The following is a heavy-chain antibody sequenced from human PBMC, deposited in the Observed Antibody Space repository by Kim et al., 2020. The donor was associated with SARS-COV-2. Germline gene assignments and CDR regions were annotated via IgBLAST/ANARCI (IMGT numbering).Heavy chain of an antibody. D-gene: IGHD3-10*01. CDR1: GFTFSSYS. CDR3: ARDIGGLLWFGELHRSNGMDV. Sequence: GGSLRLSCAASGFTFSSYSMNWVRQAPGKGLEWVSSISSSSSYIYYADSVKGRFTISRDNAKNSLYLQMNSLRAEDTAVYYCARDIGGLLWFGELHRSNGMDVWGQGTTVTVSS. J-gene: IGHJ6*02. V-gene: IGHV3-21*04. CDR2: ISSSSSYI.